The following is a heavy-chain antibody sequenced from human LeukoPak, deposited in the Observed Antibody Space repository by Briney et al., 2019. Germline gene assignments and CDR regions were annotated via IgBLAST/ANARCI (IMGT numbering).Heavy chain of an antibody. CDR2: IYYSGST. V-gene: IGHV4-59*01. CDR3: ARGAKQLELRGWFDP. J-gene: IGHJ5*02. Sequence: SETLSLTCTVSGGSISSYYWSWIRQPPGKGLEWIGYIYYSGSTNYNPSLKSRVTISVDTSKNQFSLKLSSVTAADTAVYYWARGAKQLELRGWFDPWGQGTLVTVSS. D-gene: IGHD1-7*01. CDR1: GGSISSYY.